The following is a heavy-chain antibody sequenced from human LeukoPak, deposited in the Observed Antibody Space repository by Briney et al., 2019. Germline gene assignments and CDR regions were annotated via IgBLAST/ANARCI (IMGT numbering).Heavy chain of an antibody. CDR3: ARDVVGYYGSGSFDY. V-gene: IGHV4-59*12. CDR1: GGSISSYY. J-gene: IGHJ4*02. Sequence: SETLSLTCTVSGGSISSYYWSWIRQPPGKGLEWIGYIYYNGSTNYNPSLKSRVTILVDTSKNQFSLKLSSVTAADTAVYYCARDVVGYYGSGSFDYWGQGTLVTVSS. D-gene: IGHD3-10*01. CDR2: IYYNGST.